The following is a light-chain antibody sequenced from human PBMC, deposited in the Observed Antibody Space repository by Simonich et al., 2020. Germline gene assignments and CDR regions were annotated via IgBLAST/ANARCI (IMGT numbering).Light chain of an antibody. V-gene: IGLV2-23*01. J-gene: IGLJ3*02. CDR2: VGS. Sequence: QSALTQPASVSGSPGQSIPISCTGTSRDVGSYNLVSWYQQHPGKAPKLMIYVGSKRPSGVSNRFSGSKSGNTASLTISGRQAEDEADYYCCSYAGSSTWVFGGGTKLTVL. CDR1: SRDVGSYNL. CDR3: CSYAGSSTWV.